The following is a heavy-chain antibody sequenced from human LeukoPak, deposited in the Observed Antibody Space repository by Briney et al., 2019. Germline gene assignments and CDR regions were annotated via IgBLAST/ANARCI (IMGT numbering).Heavy chain of an antibody. D-gene: IGHD2-2*01. Sequence: PSETLSLTCTVSGGSISSYYWSWIRQPAGKGLEWIGRIYTSGSTNYNPSLKSRVTMSVDTSKNQFSLKLSSVTAADTAVYYCARVSGNCSSTSCYHGMDVWGQGTTVTVSS. V-gene: IGHV4-4*07. J-gene: IGHJ6*02. CDR3: ARVSGNCSSTSCYHGMDV. CDR1: GGSISSYY. CDR2: IYTSGST.